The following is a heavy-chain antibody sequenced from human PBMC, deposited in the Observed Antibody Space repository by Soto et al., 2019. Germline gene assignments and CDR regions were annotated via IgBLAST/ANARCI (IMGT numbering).Heavy chain of an antibody. CDR3: ARGRSGVRGALGYYYYYMDV. J-gene: IGHJ6*03. Sequence: GGSLRLSCAASGFTFSSYAMSWVRQAPGKGLEWVSAISSSSSYIYYADSVKGRFTISRDNAKNSLYLQMNSLRAEDTAVYYCARGRSGVRGALGYYYYYMDVWGKGTTVTVSS. CDR1: GFTFSSYA. V-gene: IGHV3-21*01. D-gene: IGHD3-10*01. CDR2: ISSSSSYI.